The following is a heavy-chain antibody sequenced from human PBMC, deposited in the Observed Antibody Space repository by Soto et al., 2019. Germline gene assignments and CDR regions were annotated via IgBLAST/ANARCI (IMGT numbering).Heavy chain of an antibody. CDR2: IYYSGST. D-gene: IGHD2-8*01. J-gene: IGHJ4*02. CDR3: ARTYGGYYDY. V-gene: IGHV4-59*01. CDR1: GVSISSYY. Sequence: SETLSLTCTVSGVSISSYYWSWIRQPPGKGLEWIGYIYYSGSTNYNPSLKSRVTISVDTSKNQFSLKLRSVTAADTAVYYCARTYGGYYDYWGQGTLVTVSS.